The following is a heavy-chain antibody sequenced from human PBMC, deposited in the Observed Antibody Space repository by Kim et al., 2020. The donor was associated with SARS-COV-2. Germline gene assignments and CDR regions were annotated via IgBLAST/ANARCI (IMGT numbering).Heavy chain of an antibody. J-gene: IGHJ5*02. V-gene: IGHV1-69*02. Sequence: SVKVSCKASGGTFSSYTISWVRQAPGQGLEWMGRIIPILGIANYAQKFQGRVTITADKSTSTAYMELSSLRSEDTAVYYCASSYSGYENWFDPWGQGTLVTVSS. CDR1: GGTFSSYT. CDR3: ASSYSGYENWFDP. D-gene: IGHD5-12*01. CDR2: IIPILGIA.